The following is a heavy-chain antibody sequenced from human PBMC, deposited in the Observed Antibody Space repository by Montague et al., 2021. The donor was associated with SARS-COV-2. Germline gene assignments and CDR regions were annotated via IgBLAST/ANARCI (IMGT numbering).Heavy chain of an antibody. J-gene: IGHJ1*01. D-gene: IGHD2-21*02. CDR2: IYWDDDK. CDR1: GFSLSTSGVG. CDR3: ADRLARQTDINAHLPCSFAS. Sequence: PALVKPTQTLTLTCTFSGFSLSTSGVGVGWIRQPPGKALEWLALIYWDDDKRYSPSLKTRHTITKDTSKNQVVLTMTNMDPEDTVTYYCADRLARQTDINAHLPCSFASWSQG. V-gene: IGHV2-5*02.